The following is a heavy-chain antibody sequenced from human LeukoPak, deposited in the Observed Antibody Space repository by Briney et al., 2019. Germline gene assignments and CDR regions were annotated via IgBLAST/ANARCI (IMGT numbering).Heavy chain of an antibody. CDR3: ARRVMSSSSGERWFDP. Sequence: SETLSLTCTVSGGSISSSSYYWCWIRQRPGKGLEWIGSIYYSGSTYYNPSLKSRVTISVDTSKNQFSLKLSSVTAADTAVYYCARRVMSSSSGERWFDPWGQGTLVTVSS. V-gene: IGHV4-39*01. CDR1: GGSISSSSYY. J-gene: IGHJ5*02. D-gene: IGHD6-6*01. CDR2: IYYSGST.